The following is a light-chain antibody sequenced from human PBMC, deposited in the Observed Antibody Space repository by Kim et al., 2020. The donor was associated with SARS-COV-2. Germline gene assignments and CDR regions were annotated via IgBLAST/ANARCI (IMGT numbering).Light chain of an antibody. Sequence: ASGQTRKIICQGDSLGSYSTISYQQNPGQAPVLVIYYNSDRPSGIPDQYSASSSGNTASLTITGAQAEDEADYYCNSRDSSGNLLVFGGGTRLTVL. CDR1: SLGSYS. CDR3: NSRDSSGNLLV. J-gene: IGLJ2*01. CDR2: YNS. V-gene: IGLV3-19*01.